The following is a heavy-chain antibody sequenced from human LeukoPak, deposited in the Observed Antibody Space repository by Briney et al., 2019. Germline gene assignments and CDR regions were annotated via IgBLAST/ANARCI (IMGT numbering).Heavy chain of an antibody. CDR1: GGSFSGYY. CDR2: INHSGST. Sequence: PSETLSLTCAVYGGSFSGYYWSWIRQPPGKGLEWIGEINHSGSTNYNPSLKSRVTISVDTSKNQFSLKLSSVTAADTAVYYCARVSAGAAAGKGYYYMDVWGQRDHGHRLL. CDR3: ARVSAGAAAGKGYYYMDV. J-gene: IGHJ6*03. V-gene: IGHV4-34*01. D-gene: IGHD6-13*01.